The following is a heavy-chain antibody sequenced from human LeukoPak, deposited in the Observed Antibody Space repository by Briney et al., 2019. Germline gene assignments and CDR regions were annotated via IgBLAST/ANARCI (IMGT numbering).Heavy chain of an antibody. CDR2: IYHSGST. CDR1: GYSINSGYY. J-gene: IGHJ4*02. Sequence: SETLSLTCAVSGYSINSGYYWGWLRQPPGKGLEWIGSIYHSGSTSYNPSLKSRVTISVDTSKNHFSLRLTSVTAADTAVYYCARNISLGRDATMVTVFDYWGQGTLVTVSS. V-gene: IGHV4-38-2*01. D-gene: IGHD5-18*01. CDR3: ARNISLGRDATMVTVFDY.